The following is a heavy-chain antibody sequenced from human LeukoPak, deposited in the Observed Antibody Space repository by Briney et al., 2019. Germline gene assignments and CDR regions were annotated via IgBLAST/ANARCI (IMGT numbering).Heavy chain of an antibody. Sequence: ASVKVSCKASGYTFTSYAMHWVRQAPGQRLEWMGWINAGNGNTKYSQKLQGRVTITRDTSASTAYMELSSLRSEDTAVYYCARGKLVVVPAARPGYNWFDPWGQGTLVTVSS. CDR2: INAGNGNT. CDR3: ARGKLVVVPAARPGYNWFDP. D-gene: IGHD2-2*01. CDR1: GYTFTSYA. V-gene: IGHV1-3*01. J-gene: IGHJ5*02.